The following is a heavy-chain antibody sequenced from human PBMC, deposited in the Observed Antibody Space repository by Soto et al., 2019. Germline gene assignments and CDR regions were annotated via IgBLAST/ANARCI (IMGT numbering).Heavy chain of an antibody. V-gene: IGHV5-51*01. CDR2: IYPGDSDT. J-gene: IGHJ5*02. Sequence: GESLKISCKGSGYSFTSYWIGWVRQMPGKGLEWMGIIYPGDSDTRYSPSFQGQVTISADKSISTAYLQWSSLKASDTVMFYCARLGHRTTGTRSWFDPWDQGTLVTVSS. CDR1: GYSFTSYW. CDR3: ARLGHRTTGTRSWFDP. D-gene: IGHD1-1*01.